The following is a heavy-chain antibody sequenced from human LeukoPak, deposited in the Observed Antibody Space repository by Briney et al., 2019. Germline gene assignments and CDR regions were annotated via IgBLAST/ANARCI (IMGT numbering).Heavy chain of an antibody. J-gene: IGHJ5*02. V-gene: IGHV6-1*01. CDR2: TYYRSKWYS. D-gene: IGHD3-10*01. CDR3: AYYGDPPYNWFDP. CDR1: GDSVSSNSAA. Sequence: SQTLSLTCVISGDSVSSNSAAWNWIRQSPSRGLEWLGRTYYRSKWYSEYAVSVRSRITINPDTFKNQFSLQPNSVTPEDTAVYYCAYYGDPPYNWFDPWGQGTLVTVSS.